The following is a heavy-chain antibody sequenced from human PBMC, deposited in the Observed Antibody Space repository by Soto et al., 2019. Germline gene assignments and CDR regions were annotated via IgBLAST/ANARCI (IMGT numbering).Heavy chain of an antibody. CDR2: IYYSGTT. D-gene: IGHD3-3*01. V-gene: IGHV4-59*01. J-gene: IGHJ6*02. CDR3: ARAPNYAFGSGYPPNGMDV. CDR1: EGSINTYY. Sequence: SETLSLTCIVSEGSINTYYWSWIRQPPGKGLEWIGYIYYSGTTYYNPSLKSGVTITLDTSKSQFPLRLRYLTAADTAVYYCARAPNYAFGSGYPPNGMDVWGQGTTVTVSS.